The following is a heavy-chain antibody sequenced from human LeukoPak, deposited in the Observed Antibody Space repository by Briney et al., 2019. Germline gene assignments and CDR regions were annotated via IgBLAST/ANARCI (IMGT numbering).Heavy chain of an antibody. Sequence: ASEKVSCKASGYSFSSYGISWVRQAPGQGLEWMGWISGYNGNLNYAQKFQGRVSMTADTSTTTAYMELRSLRLDDTAVYFCARDSSYYESYGRDVWGQGTTVTVSS. CDR2: ISGYNGNL. CDR1: GYSFSSYG. D-gene: IGHD3-22*01. J-gene: IGHJ6*02. CDR3: ARDSSYYESYGRDV. V-gene: IGHV1-18*01.